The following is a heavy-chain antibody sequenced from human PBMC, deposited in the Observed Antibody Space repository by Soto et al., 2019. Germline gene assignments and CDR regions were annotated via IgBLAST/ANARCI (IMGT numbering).Heavy chain of an antibody. CDR3: ARERYSGSYLGAFDI. Sequence: GGSLRLSCAASGFTFSSYWMHWVRQAPGKGLVWVSRINSDGSSTSYADSVKGRCTISRDNAKKTLYLQMNSLRAEDTAVYYCARERYSGSYLGAFDIWGQGTTVTVSS. D-gene: IGHD1-26*01. J-gene: IGHJ3*02. CDR2: INSDGSST. V-gene: IGHV3-74*01. CDR1: GFTFSSYW.